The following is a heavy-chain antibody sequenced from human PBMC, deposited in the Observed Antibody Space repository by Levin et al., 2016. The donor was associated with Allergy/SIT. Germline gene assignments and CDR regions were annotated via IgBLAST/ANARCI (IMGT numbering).Heavy chain of an antibody. V-gene: IGHV3-21*01. Sequence: GESLKISCAASGFTFSTYSMNWVRQAPGKGLEWVSSINIGGNYIYYAGSVKGRFTISRDNAKNSLYLQMNSLRAEDTAVYYCARGGIRYYSDWGQGTLVTVSS. CDR3: ARGGIRYYSD. D-gene: IGHD2/OR15-2a*01. J-gene: IGHJ4*02. CDR2: INIGGNYI. CDR1: GFTFSTYS.